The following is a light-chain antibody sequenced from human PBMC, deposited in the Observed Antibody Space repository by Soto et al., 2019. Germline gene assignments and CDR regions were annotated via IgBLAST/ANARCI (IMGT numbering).Light chain of an antibody. CDR1: QSVSNN. V-gene: IGKV3-15*01. J-gene: IGKJ1*01. CDR2: GAS. Sequence: EIVMTQSPATLSVSPGERATFSCRASQSVSNNLAWYQQKPGQAPRLLIYGASTRATGIPARFSGSGSGTEFTLTISSLQSEDFAVYYCQHYNNWPPWTFGQGTKVEIK. CDR3: QHYNNWPPWT.